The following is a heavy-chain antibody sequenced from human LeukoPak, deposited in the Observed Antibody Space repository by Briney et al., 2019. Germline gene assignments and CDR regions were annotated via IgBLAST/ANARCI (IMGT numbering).Heavy chain of an antibody. V-gene: IGHV4-61*03. J-gene: IGHJ4*02. CDR2: IYYTGST. CDR1: GDSLSNGNYY. D-gene: IGHD3-10*01. Sequence: PSETLSLTCTVSGDSLSNGNYYWSWLRQPPGKALEWIGYIYYTGSTYYNPSLEGRVTISVDTSRNHFSVKLSSVTAADTAVYYCARSQNYYGSGDYWSQGTLVTVSS. CDR3: ARSQNYYGSGDY.